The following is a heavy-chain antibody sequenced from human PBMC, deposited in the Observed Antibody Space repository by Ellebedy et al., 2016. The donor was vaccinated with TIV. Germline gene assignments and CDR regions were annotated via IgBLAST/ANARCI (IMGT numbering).Heavy chain of an antibody. J-gene: IGHJ5*02. CDR3: ARVKTSSPKGHWFDP. CDR2: IYYSGST. D-gene: IGHD2-2*01. V-gene: IGHV4-31*03. Sequence: MLSETLSLTCTVSGGSINTGGRYWSWIRQHPGKGLEWIGYIYYSGSTYYNPSLKSRVTISVDTSKNQFPLKLSAVTAADTAVYYCARVKTSSPKGHWFDPWGQGTQVTVSS. CDR1: GGSINTGGRY.